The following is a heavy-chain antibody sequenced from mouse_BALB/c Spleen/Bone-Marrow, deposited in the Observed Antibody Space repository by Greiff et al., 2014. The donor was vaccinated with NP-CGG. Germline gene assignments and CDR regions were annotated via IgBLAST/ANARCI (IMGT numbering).Heavy chain of an antibody. Sequence: EVQLQESGPELVKPGASVKISCKASGYPFTGYYMHWVKQSHVKSLEWIGRINPYNGATSYNQNFKDKASLTVDKSSSTAYMELHSLTSEDSAVYYCARIDRGDYFDYWGQGTTLTVSS. CDR1: GYPFTGYY. D-gene: IGHD3-2*01. CDR2: INPYNGAT. J-gene: IGHJ2*01. V-gene: IGHV1-31*01. CDR3: ARIDRGDYFDY.